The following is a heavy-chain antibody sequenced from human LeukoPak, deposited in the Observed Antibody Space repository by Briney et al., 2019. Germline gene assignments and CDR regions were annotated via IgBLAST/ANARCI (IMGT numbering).Heavy chain of an antibody. D-gene: IGHD6-19*01. J-gene: IGHJ4*02. Sequence: SETLSLTCTVSGGSISSYYWSWIRQPPGKGLEWIGYIYHRGSANYNPSLKSRVAISLDTSKNQFSLKLSSVTAADTAVYYCARTSGWYYYWGQGTLVTVSS. V-gene: IGHV4-59*12. CDR1: GGSISSYY. CDR3: ARTSGWYYY. CDR2: IYHRGSA.